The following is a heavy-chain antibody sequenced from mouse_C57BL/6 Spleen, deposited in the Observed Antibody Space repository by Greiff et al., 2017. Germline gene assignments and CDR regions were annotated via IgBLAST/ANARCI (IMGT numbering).Heavy chain of an antibody. Sequence: VQLQQSGPELVKPGASVKISCKASGYSFTGYYMNWVKQSPEKSLEWIGEINPSTGGTTYNQKFKAKATLTVDKSSSTAYMQLKSLTSEDSAVYYCARSIYYGNSYWYFDVWGTGTTVTVSS. J-gene: IGHJ1*03. CDR3: ARSIYYGNSYWYFDV. CDR1: GYSFTGYY. CDR2: INPSTGGT. V-gene: IGHV1-42*01. D-gene: IGHD2-1*01.